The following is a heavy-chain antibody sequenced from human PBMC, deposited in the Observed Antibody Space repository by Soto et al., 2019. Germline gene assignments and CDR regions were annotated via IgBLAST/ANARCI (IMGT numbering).Heavy chain of an antibody. D-gene: IGHD5-12*01. V-gene: IGHV4-59*08. CDR3: ARGDSGYEDFEY. CDR1: GGSISSYY. Sequence: SETLSLTCTVSGGSISSYYWSWIRQPPGKGLEWIGYIYYSGSTNYNPSLKSRVTISVDTSKNQFSLKLSSVTAADTAVYYCARGDSGYEDFEYWGQGTLVTVSS. J-gene: IGHJ4*02. CDR2: IYYSGST.